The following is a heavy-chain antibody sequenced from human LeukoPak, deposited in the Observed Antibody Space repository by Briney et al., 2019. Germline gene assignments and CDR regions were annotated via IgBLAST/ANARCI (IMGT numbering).Heavy chain of an antibody. CDR2: IWYDGSNK. V-gene: IGHV3-33*01. J-gene: IGHJ4*02. Sequence: GGSLRLSCAASGFTFSNHGMHWVRQAPGKGPEWVALIWYDGSNKYYGDSVKGRFTICRDNSKNTVYLQMNSLRAEDTGVYYCARDRLEAVTDDDYFDYWGQGTLVTVSS. CDR3: ARDRLEAVTDDDYFDY. D-gene: IGHD2-21*02. CDR1: GFTFSNHG.